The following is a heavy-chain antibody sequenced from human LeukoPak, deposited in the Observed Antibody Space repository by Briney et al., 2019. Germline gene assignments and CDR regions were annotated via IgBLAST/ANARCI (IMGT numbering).Heavy chain of an antibody. CDR3: ARAYRGYYGSGSYYNDAFDI. D-gene: IGHD3-10*01. J-gene: IGHJ3*02. V-gene: IGHV3-13*04. CDR2: IDTAGDT. CDR1: GFAFSSYD. Sequence: GGPLRLSCAASGFAFSSYDMHWVRQATGKGLEWVSAIDTAGDTYYPGSVKGRFTISRENAKNSLYLQMNILRAGDTAVYYCARAYRGYYGSGSYYNDAFDIWGQGTMVTVSS.